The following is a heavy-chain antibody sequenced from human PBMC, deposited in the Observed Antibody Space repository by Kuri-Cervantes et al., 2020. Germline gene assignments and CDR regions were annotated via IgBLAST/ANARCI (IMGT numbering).Heavy chain of an antibody. CDR1: GFTFSSYW. J-gene: IGHJ6*02. V-gene: IGHV3-48*04. D-gene: IGHD6-19*01. CDR3: AKEAVAGTSYYYGTDV. Sequence: GGSLRLSCAASGFTFSSYWMSWVRQAPGKGLEWVSYISSSGSTIYYADSVKGRFTISRDNAKNSLYLQMNSLRAEDTALYYCAKEAVAGTSYYYGTDVWGQGTTVTVSS. CDR2: ISSSGSTI.